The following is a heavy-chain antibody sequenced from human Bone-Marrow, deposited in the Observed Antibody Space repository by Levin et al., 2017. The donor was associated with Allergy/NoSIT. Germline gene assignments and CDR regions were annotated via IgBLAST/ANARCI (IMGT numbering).Heavy chain of an antibody. V-gene: IGHV3-30-3*01. CDR2: ISYDGSNK. D-gene: IGHD2/OR15-2a*01. CDR3: AMSMPPRFDP. J-gene: IGHJ5*02. CDR1: GFTFSSYA. Sequence: GGSLRLSCAASGFTFSSYAMHWVRQAPGKGLEWVAVISYDGSNKYYADSVKGRFTISRDNSKNTLYLQMNSLRAEDTAVYYCAMSMPPRFDPWGQGTLVTVSS.